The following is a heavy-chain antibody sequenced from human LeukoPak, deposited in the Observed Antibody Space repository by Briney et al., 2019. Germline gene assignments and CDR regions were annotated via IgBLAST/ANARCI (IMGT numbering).Heavy chain of an antibody. J-gene: IGHJ6*02. CDR1: GFTFSSYE. V-gene: IGHV3-48*03. CDR2: ISSSGSTI. Sequence: GGSLGLSCAASGFTFSSYEMNWVRQAPGKGLEWVSHISSSGSTIYYADSVKGRFTISRDNAKNSLYLQMNSLRGEDTAVYHCASLNYGMDVWGQGTTVTVSS. CDR3: ASLNYGMDV.